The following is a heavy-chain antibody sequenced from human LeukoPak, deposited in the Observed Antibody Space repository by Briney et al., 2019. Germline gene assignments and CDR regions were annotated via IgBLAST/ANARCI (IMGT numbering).Heavy chain of an antibody. CDR2: IYSGGST. J-gene: IGHJ4*02. CDR1: WFTVSSNY. D-gene: IGHD6-6*01. CDR3: AAYSSCDY. Sequence: GGSLRLSCAASWFTVSSNYMTWVRQAPGKGLEWVSLIYSGGSTYYADSVKGRFTISRDNSKNTLYLQMNSLRAEDTAVYYCAAYSSCDYWGQGTLVTVSS. V-gene: IGHV3-53*01.